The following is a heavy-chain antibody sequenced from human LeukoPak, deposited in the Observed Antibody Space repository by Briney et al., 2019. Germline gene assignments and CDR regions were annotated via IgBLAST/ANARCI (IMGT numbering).Heavy chain of an antibody. J-gene: IGHJ4*02. Sequence: SVKVSCKASGYTFTSYAMHWVRQAPGQRLEWMGWINAGNGKTEYSQKFQGRVTITRDTSASTAYMELSSLRSEDTAVYYCARDSGYQLLWYWGQGTLVTVSS. CDR3: ARDSGYQLLWY. CDR2: INAGNGKT. D-gene: IGHD2-2*01. CDR1: GYTFTSYA. V-gene: IGHV1-3*01.